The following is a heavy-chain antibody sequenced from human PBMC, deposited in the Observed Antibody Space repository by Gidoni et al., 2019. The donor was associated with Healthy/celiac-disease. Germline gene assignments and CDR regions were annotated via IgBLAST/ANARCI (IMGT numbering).Heavy chain of an antibody. CDR3: ARVSKPYDSSGYYDY. D-gene: IGHD3-22*01. CDR2: INPSGGST. CDR1: GYTFTSYY. J-gene: IGHJ4*02. V-gene: IGHV1-46*01. Sequence: QVQLVQSGAEVKKPGASVKVSCKASGYTFTSYYMHWVRQAPGQGLEWMGIINPSGGSTSYAQKFQGRVTMTRDTSTSTVYMELSSLRSEDTAVYYCARVSKPYDSSGYYDYWGQGTLVTVSS.